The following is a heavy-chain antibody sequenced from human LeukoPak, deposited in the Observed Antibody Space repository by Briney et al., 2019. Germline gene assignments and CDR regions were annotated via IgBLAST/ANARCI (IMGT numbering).Heavy chain of an antibody. CDR3: ARGRCTNGGCSDPPLQH. CDR1: GYTFTGYY. J-gene: IGHJ1*01. V-gene: IGHV1-2*02. CDR2: INPNSGGT. D-gene: IGHD2-8*01. Sequence: ASVKVSCKASGYTFTGYYMHWVRQAPGQGLEWMGWINPNSGGTNYVQNFQGRVTLTRDTSISTAYMELTRLTSDDSAVYYCARGRCTNGGCSDPPLQHWAQGTLVTVSS.